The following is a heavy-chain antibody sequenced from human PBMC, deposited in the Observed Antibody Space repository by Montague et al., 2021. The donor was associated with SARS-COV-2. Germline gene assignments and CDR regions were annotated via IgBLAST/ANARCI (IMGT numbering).Heavy chain of an antibody. J-gene: IGHJ4*02. CDR1: GFTFSSSW. D-gene: IGHD3-22*01. V-gene: IGHV3-74*01. Sequence: SLRLSCAASGFTFSSSWMHWVRQAPGKGLVWVSRINSDGSSTSYADSVKGRFTISRDNAKNTLYLQMNSLRAEDTAVYYCITMIVVAEDYFDYWGQGTLVTVSS. CDR3: ITMIVVAEDYFDY. CDR2: INSDGSST.